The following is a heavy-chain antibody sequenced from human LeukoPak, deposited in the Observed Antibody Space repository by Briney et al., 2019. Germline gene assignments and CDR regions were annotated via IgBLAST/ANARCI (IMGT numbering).Heavy chain of an antibody. Sequence: GGSLRLSCAASGFTFNYYNMNWVRQAPGKALEWVSSITISGAYIFYADSVQGRFTISRDNAKNSLYLQMNSLRVEDTAIYYCARDPYNGAYSEGYYYYYMDVWGKGTTVTVSS. V-gene: IGHV3-21*01. CDR2: ITISGAYI. CDR1: GFTFNYYN. CDR3: ARDPYNGAYSEGYYYYYMDV. J-gene: IGHJ6*03. D-gene: IGHD1-1*01.